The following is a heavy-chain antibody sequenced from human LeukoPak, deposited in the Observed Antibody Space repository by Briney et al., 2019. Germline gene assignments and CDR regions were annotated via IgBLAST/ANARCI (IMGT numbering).Heavy chain of an antibody. V-gene: IGHV3-23*01. CDR1: GFTFSNHG. CDR2: ISGSGYYT. CDR3: AKDGSWGDYYFYFYMDV. J-gene: IGHJ6*03. D-gene: IGHD3-16*01. Sequence: GGSLRLSCEGSGFTFSNHGMSWVRQAPGKGLEWVSGISGSGYYTYYADSVKGRFTISRDNSKNTLYIEMNSLRAEDTAVYYCAKDGSWGDYYFYFYMDVWGKGTTVTVS.